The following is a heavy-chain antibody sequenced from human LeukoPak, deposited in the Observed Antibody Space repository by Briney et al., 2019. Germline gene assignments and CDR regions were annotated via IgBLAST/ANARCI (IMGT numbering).Heavy chain of an antibody. CDR1: GGSISSSSYY. CDR3: ARHGQDTGNFYAHFDY. CDR2: IYYSGST. Sequence: SETLSLTCTVSGGSISSSSYYWGWIRQPPGKGLEWIGSIYYSGSTYYNPSLKSRVTISVDTSKSQFSLKVSSVTAADTGVYYCARHGQDTGNFYAHFDYWGQGILVTVSS. J-gene: IGHJ4*02. V-gene: IGHV4-39*01. D-gene: IGHD1-26*01.